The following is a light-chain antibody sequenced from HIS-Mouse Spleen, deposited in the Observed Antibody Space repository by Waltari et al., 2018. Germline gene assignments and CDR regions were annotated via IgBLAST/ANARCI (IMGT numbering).Light chain of an antibody. CDR2: AAS. CDR3: QQLNSYPPT. V-gene: IGKV1-9*01. CDR1: QGISSY. Sequence: DIQLTQSPSFLSASVGDRVNITCRASQGISSYLAWYQQKPGKAPKLLIYAASTLQIGVPSRFSGSGSGTEFTLTISSLQPEDFATYYCQQLNSYPPTFGQGTKVEIK. J-gene: IGKJ1*01.